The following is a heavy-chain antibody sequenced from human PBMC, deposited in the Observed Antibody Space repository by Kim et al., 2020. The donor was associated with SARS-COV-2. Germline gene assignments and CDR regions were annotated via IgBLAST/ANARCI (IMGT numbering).Heavy chain of an antibody. CDR3: ASSKDTAMVFYSFYYYGMDV. Sequence: GGSLRLSCAASGFTFSSYSMNWVRQAPGKGLEWVSSISSSSSCIYYADSVKGRFTISRDNAKNSLYLQMNSLRAEDTAVYYCASSKDTAMVFYSFYYYGMDVWGQSTTVTVSS. D-gene: IGHD5-18*01. J-gene: IGHJ6*02. CDR2: ISSSSSCI. V-gene: IGHV3-21*01. CDR1: GFTFSSYS.